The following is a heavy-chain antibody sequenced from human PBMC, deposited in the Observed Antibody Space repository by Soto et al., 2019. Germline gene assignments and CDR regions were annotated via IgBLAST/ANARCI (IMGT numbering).Heavy chain of an antibody. D-gene: IGHD6-13*01. CDR2: IKSKTDGGTT. Sequence: EVQLVESGGGLVKPGGSVRLSCAASGFTFSNAWMNWVRQAPGKGLEWVGRIKSKTDGGTTDYAAPVKGRFTISRDDSKNTLYLQMNSLKTEDTAAYYCTTANSAAGPFDYWGQGTLVTVSS. CDR1: GFTFSNAW. CDR3: TTANSAAGPFDY. V-gene: IGHV3-15*07. J-gene: IGHJ4*02.